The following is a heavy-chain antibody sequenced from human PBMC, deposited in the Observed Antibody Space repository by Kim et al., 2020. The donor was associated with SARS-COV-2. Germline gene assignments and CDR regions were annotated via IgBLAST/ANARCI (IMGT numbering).Heavy chain of an antibody. CDR1: GFTFTNYG. V-gene: IGHV3-30*18. CDR2: ISYDGSNK. D-gene: IGHD2-15*01. J-gene: IGHJ6*01. Sequence: GGSLRLSCVASGFTFTNYGMHWVRQAPGKGLEWVAVISYDGSNKHYADAVKGRFTISRDNSKNTLSLQMNSLTADDSAIYYCAKDPYWVNYYGMDVWGQGTTVTVSS. CDR3: AKDPYWVNYYGMDV.